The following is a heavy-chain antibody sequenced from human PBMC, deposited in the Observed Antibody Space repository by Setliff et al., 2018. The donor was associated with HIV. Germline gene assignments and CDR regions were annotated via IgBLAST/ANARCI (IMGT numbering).Heavy chain of an antibody. CDR2: IIPLLGIA. D-gene: IGHD3-10*01. V-gene: IGHV1-69*10. CDR3: ARLLGGSGSYQDY. CDR1: GYTFTSYA. Sequence: SVKVSCKASGYTFTSYAMHWVRQAPGQRLEWMGWIIPLLGIANYDQKFQGRVTITAAKTTSTAYMELSTLRSEDTAVYYCARLLGGSGSYQDYWGQGTLVTVSS. J-gene: IGHJ4*02.